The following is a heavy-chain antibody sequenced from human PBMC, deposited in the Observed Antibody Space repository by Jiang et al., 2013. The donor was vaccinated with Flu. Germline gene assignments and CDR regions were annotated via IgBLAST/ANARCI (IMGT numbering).Heavy chain of an antibody. Sequence: GSGLVKPSETLSLTCTVSGGSISSYYWSWIRQPPGKGLEWIGYIYYSGSTNYNPSLKSRVTISVDTSKNQFSLKLSSVTAADTAVYYCAGPYGDYVAFDIWGQGTMVTVSS. CDR1: GGSISSYY. J-gene: IGHJ3*02. V-gene: IGHV4-59*01. D-gene: IGHD4-17*01. CDR3: AGPYGDYVAFDI. CDR2: IYYSGST.